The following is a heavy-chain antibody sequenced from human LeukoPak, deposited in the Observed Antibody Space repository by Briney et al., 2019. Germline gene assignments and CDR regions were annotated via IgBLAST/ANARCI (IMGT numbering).Heavy chain of an antibody. D-gene: IGHD6-19*01. J-gene: IGHJ4*02. CDR1: GFTFSSYE. CDR3: ARDPSGGSGWYWGLDY. Sequence: QPGGSLRLSCAASGFTFSSYEMNWVRQAPGKGLEWISYISDTGSSIYYADSVKGRFTISRDNAKNSLYLQMNSLRDEDTAIYYCARDPSGGSGWYWGLDYWGQGTLVTVSS. V-gene: IGHV3-48*03. CDR2: ISDTGSSI.